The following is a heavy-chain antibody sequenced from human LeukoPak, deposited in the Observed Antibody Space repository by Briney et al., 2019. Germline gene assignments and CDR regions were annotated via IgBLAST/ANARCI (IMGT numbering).Heavy chain of an antibody. CDR2: ISSSSSTM. D-gene: IGHD2-2*01. J-gene: IGHJ4*02. CDR3: AKGSTDYDY. V-gene: IGHV3-48*01. Sequence: GGSLRLSCAASGFIFSSYSMNWVRQAPGKGLEWVSYISSSSSTMYYAASVKGRFSISGDNAQNSLYLQMNSLRAEDTAVYYCAKGSTDYDYWGQGTLVTVSS. CDR1: GFIFSSYS.